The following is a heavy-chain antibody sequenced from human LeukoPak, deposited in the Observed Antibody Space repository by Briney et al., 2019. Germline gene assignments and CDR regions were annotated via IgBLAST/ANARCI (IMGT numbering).Heavy chain of an antibody. V-gene: IGHV3-23*01. J-gene: IGHJ4*02. CDR2: IRHSGVDS. Sequence: PGGSLRLSCAASRFSFSDYTMSWVRQLPGKGLEWVLGIRHSGVDSSYADSVKGRFTISRDNSKNMLYLQMNSLRDDDTGVYYCARDRRATPMYFFDFWGQGTPVTVSS. CDR1: RFSFSDYT. D-gene: IGHD2-15*01. CDR3: ARDRRATPMYFFDF.